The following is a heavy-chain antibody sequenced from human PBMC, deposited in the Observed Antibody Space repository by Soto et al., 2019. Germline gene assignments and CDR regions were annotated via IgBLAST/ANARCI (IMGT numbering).Heavy chain of an antibody. D-gene: IGHD3-10*01. CDR3: ARGSVSARTLRWFGEYDY. V-gene: IGHV4-31*03. CDR2: IYYGGST. J-gene: IGHJ4*01. Sequence: QVQLQESGPGLVKPSQTLSLTCTVSGGSISSGGYYWSWIRQHPGKGLEWIGYIYYGGSTYYNPSLKSRVTISVDTSKNQYSMKLSSVTAADTAVYYCARGSVSARTLRWFGEYDYWCQGTLVTVSS. CDR1: GGSISSGGYY.